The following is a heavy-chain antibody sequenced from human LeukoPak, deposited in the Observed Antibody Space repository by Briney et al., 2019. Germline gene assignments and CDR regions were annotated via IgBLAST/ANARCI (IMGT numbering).Heavy chain of an antibody. D-gene: IGHD3-22*01. J-gene: IGHJ4*02. CDR2: IIPIFGTA. Sequence: SVKVSCXASGGTFSSYAISWVRQAHGQGLEWMGRIIPIFGTANYAQKFQGRVTITTDESTSTAYMELSSLRSEDTAVYYCARASGKDYYDSSGYPFWGQGTLVTVSS. V-gene: IGHV1-69*05. CDR1: GGTFSSYA. CDR3: ARASGKDYYDSSGYPF.